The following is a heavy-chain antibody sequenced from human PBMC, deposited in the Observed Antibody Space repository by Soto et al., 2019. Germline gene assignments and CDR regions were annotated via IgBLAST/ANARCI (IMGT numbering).Heavy chain of an antibody. V-gene: IGHV1-69*01. CDR2: IISIFGTA. Sequence: QVQLVQSGAEVKKPGSSVKVSCKASGGTFSSYAISWVRQAPGQGLEWMGGIISIFGTANYAQKFQGRVTITADESTSTAYMELSSLRSEDTAVYYCASSYCGGDCYSSTYYYYGMDVWGQGTTVTVSS. CDR1: GGTFSSYA. J-gene: IGHJ6*02. D-gene: IGHD2-21*02. CDR3: ASSYCGGDCYSSTYYYYGMDV.